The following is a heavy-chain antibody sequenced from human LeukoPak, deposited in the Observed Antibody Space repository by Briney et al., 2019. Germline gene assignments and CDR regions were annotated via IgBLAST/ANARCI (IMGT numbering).Heavy chain of an antibody. CDR2: IHYSGTA. Sequence: PSETLSLTCTLSDGSISSHYWSWIRQLPGKGLEWIGYIHYSGTADYNPSLKSRVIISVDTSKNQFSLKLSSVTAADTAVYYCARASGLLHFDYWGQGTLVTVSS. CDR3: ARASGLLHFDY. CDR1: DGSISSHY. D-gene: IGHD3-10*01. J-gene: IGHJ4*02. V-gene: IGHV4-59*11.